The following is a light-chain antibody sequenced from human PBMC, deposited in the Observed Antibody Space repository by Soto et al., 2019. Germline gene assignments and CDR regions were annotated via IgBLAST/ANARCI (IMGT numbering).Light chain of an antibody. CDR2: WAS. CDR3: QQYYSTPWT. CDR1: QGVLYSSNNKNY. V-gene: IGKV4-1*01. Sequence: DIVMTQSPDSLAVSLGERATINCKSSQGVLYSSNNKNYLAWYQQKPGQPPKLLIYWASTRESGVPDRFSGSGSGTDFTLTISSLQAEDVAVYYCQQYYSTPWTFGQGTRWIS. J-gene: IGKJ1*01.